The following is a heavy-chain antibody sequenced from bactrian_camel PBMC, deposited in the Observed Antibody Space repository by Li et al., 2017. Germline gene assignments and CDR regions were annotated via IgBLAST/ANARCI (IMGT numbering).Heavy chain of an antibody. V-gene: IGHV3S40*01. CDR3: NIRADTNCRNY. Sequence: VQLVESGGGLVQPGGSLTLSCAASGFTFSDFDMTWIRQAPGQGLEWVSGINSRTDDTTVYAESVKGRFTISIDNAKNTLYLQMNILKPEDTAMYYCNIRADTNCRNYWGQGTQVTVS. CDR1: GFTFSDFD. J-gene: IGHJ4*01. CDR2: INSRTDDTT. D-gene: IGHD8*01.